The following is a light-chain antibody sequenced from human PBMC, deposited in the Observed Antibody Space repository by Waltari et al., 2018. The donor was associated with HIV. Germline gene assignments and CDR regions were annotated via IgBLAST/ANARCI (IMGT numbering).Light chain of an antibody. Sequence: SYELTQRPSVSVSPGQTARITCSGDALPKKYAYWYQQKSGQAPVLVIYEDNKRPSGIPERFSDSSSGTMATLTISGAQVEDEADYYCFSTDSSGNHRVFGGGTKVTVL. CDR2: EDN. J-gene: IGLJ2*01. V-gene: IGLV3-10*01. CDR3: FSTDSSGNHRV. CDR1: ALPKKY.